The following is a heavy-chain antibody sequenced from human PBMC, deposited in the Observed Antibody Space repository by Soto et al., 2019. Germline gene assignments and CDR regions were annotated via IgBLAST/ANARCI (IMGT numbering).Heavy chain of an antibody. D-gene: IGHD1-1*01. V-gene: IGHV3-30-3*01. J-gene: IGHJ4*02. Sequence: VGSLRLCEGASGVKYRGYGMRWISQNQGKGLEGVAVRSYDRSNKYYADSVKGRFTISRDNSKNTLYLQMNSLRAEDTAVYYCARDPLRDGYNYYFDYWGQGTLVTGSS. CDR1: GVKYRGYG. CDR2: RSYDRSNK. CDR3: ARDPLRDGYNYYFDY.